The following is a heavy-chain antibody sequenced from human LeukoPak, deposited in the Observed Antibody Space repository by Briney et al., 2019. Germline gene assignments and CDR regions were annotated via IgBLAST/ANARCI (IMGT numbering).Heavy chain of an antibody. J-gene: IGHJ4*02. CDR1: GFTFSNYG. CDR2: ISYDGSNK. Sequence: GRSLRLSCAASGFTFSNYGMHWVRQAPGKGLEWVAVISYDGSNKYYADSVKGRFTISRDNSKNTLYLQMNSLRAEDTAVYYCAKDSTYCSSTSCYRFDYWGQGNLVTVSS. CDR3: AKDSTYCSSTSCYRFDY. D-gene: IGHD2-2*01. V-gene: IGHV3-30*18.